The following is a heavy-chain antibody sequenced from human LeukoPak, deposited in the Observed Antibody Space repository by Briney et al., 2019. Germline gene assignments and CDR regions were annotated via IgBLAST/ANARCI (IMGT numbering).Heavy chain of an antibody. V-gene: IGHV3-7*01. Sequence: GGSLRLSCAASGFAFSSYWMSWVRQAPGKGLEWVASIKQDGSEKYYVDSVKGRFTISRDNSKNTLYLQMNSLRAEDTAVYYCAKDWSGNYNWSDPWGQGTLVTVSS. CDR1: GFAFSSYW. CDR2: IKQDGSEK. D-gene: IGHD3-3*01. J-gene: IGHJ5*02. CDR3: AKDWSGNYNWSDP.